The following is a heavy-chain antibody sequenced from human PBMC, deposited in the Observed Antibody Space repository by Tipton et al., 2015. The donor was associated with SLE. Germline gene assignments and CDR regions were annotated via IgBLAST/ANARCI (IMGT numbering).Heavy chain of an antibody. D-gene: IGHD6-19*01. CDR2: MFSADRT. CDR1: GFTVSFNY. V-gene: IGHV3-66*01. J-gene: IGHJ4*02. Sequence: SLRLSCADSGFTVSFNYMTWVRQAPGKGLEWVSFMFSADRTFYTDSVKGRFTISRDNAKDTLYLQMNNLRVEDTAVYYCVAGLGDFWGQGILVTASS. CDR3: VAGLGDF.